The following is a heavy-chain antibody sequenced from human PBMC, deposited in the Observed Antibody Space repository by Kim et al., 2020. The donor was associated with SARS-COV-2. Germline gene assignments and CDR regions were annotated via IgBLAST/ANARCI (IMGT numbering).Heavy chain of an antibody. CDR2: ISSSSSTI. CDR3: ARELDYGDPTP. D-gene: IGHD4-17*01. Sequence: GGSLRLSCAASGFTFSSYSMNWVRQAPGKGLEWVSYISSSSSTIYYADSVKGRFTISRDNAKNSLYLQMNSLRAEDTAVYYCARELDYGDPTPWGQGTLVTVSS. J-gene: IGHJ5*02. V-gene: IGHV3-48*04. CDR1: GFTFSSYS.